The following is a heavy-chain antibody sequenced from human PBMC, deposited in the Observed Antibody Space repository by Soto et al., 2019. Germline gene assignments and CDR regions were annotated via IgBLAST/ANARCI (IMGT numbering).Heavy chain of an antibody. V-gene: IGHV3-30*03. J-gene: IGHJ4*02. D-gene: IGHD2-15*01. Sequence: QVQLVESGGGVVQPGGSLRLSCAASGFTFSGYGMHWVRQSPGEGLEWVAILANDGSYQYYAESVKGRFTISRDNSKNTLYLQMDSLRLEDTAVYYCARSIGGSSYYPPDYWGQGTLVTVSS. CDR2: LANDGSYQ. CDR1: GFTFSGYG. CDR3: ARSIGGSSYYPPDY.